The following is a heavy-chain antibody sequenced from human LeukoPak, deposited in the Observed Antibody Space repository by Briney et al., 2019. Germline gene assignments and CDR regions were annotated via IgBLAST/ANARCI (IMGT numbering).Heavy chain of an antibody. D-gene: IGHD1-26*01. CDR1: GFSLSTSGVG. Sequence: ESGPTLVKPTQTLPLTCTFSGFSLSTSGVGVGWIRQPPGKALEWLARIDWDDDKFYSTSLKTRLTISKDTSKNQVVLTMTNMDPVDTATYYCARGTSGSYLDYWGQGTLVTVSS. CDR2: IDWDDDK. V-gene: IGHV2-70*04. CDR3: ARGTSGSYLDY. J-gene: IGHJ4*02.